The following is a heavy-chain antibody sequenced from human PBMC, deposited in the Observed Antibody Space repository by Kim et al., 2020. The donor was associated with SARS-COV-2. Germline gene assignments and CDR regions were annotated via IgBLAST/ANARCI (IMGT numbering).Heavy chain of an antibody. J-gene: IGHJ4*02. CDR3: ARNYGYGSGSFYSY. D-gene: IGHD3-10*01. CDR2: IYYTEST. V-gene: IGHV4-59*08. CDR1: GDSIGSYY. Sequence: SETLSLTCTVSGDSIGSYYWTWIRQPPVKGLEWIGYIYYTESTNYNPSLKSRVAISVDTSKNQFSLELSSVTAADTAVYYCARNYGYGSGSFYSYWGQGILVTVSS.